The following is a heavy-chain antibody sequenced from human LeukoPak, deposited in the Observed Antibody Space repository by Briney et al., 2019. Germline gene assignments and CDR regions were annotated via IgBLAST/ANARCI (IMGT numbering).Heavy chain of an antibody. D-gene: IGHD6-19*01. J-gene: IGHJ6*03. CDR1: GYSISSGYY. V-gene: IGHV4-38-2*01. CDR2: IYYSGST. CDR3: ARLAVAGLYYYYYYYMDV. Sequence: SETLSLTCAVSGYSISSGYYWGWIRQPPGKGLEWIGSIYYSGSTYYNPSLKSRVTISVDTSKNQFSLKLSSVTAADTAVYYCARLAVAGLYYYYYYYMDVWGKGTTVTVSS.